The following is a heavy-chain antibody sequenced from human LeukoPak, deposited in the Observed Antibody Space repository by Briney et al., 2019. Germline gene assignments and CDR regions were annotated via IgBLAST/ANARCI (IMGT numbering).Heavy chain of an antibody. CDR3: ARARAAPIVSGSPLGY. CDR2: IIPILGIA. Sequence: SVKVSCKASGGTFSSYAISWVRQAPGQGLEWMGRIIPILGIATYAQKFQGRVTITADKSTSTAYMELSSLRSEDTAVYYCARARAAPIVSGSPLGYWGQGTLVTVSS. V-gene: IGHV1-69*04. D-gene: IGHD1-26*01. J-gene: IGHJ4*02. CDR1: GGTFSSYA.